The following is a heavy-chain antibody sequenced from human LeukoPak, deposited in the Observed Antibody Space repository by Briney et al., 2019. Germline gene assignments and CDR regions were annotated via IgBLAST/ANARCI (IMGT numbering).Heavy chain of an antibody. CDR3: TRDRSRAEDD. CDR2: INKGGSDK. V-gene: IGHV3-7*01. J-gene: IGHJ4*02. CDR1: GFTFSGHW. Sequence: RPGGSLRLSCAASGFTFSGHWMSWVRQAPGKGLEWVANINKGGSDKYYVDSVKGRFTISRDNANNLLYLQMNSLRGEDTAVYYCTRDRSRAEDDWGQGTLVTVSS. D-gene: IGHD1-14*01.